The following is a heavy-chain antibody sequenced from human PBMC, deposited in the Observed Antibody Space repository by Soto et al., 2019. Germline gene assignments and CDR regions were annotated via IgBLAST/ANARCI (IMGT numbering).Heavy chain of an antibody. CDR2: IYPGDSDT. CDR1: GYSFTSYW. CDR3: ARVSTTASYYYYGMDV. D-gene: IGHD4-17*01. Sequence: GESLKISCKGSGYSFTSYWIGWVRQMPCKGLEWMWIIYPGDSDTRYSPSFQGQVTISADKSISTAYLQWSSLKASDTAMYYCARVSTTASYYYYGMDVWGQGTTVTVSS. V-gene: IGHV5-51*01. J-gene: IGHJ6*02.